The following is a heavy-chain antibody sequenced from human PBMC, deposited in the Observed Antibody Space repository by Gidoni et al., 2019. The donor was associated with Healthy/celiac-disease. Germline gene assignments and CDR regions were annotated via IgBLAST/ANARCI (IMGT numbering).Heavy chain of an antibody. V-gene: IGHV3-23*01. CDR1: GFTFSSSA. CDR2: ISGSGGST. D-gene: IGHD3-22*01. CDR3: AKDILSDYDSSGSDAFDI. J-gene: IGHJ3*02. Sequence: EVQLLESGGGLVQPGGSLRLSCAASGFTFSSSAMSWVRQAPGKGLEWVSAISGSGGSTYYADSVKGRFTISRDNSKNTLYLQMNSLRAEDTAVYYCAKDILSDYDSSGSDAFDIWGQGTMVTVSS.